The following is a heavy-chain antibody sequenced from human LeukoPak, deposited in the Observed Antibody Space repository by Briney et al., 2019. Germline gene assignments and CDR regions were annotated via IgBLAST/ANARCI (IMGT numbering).Heavy chain of an antibody. Sequence: GGSLRLSCAVSGFTFNTYSMNWVRQAPGKGLEWVSYISSSSDTIYYADSVKGRFTISRDSAKNSLYLQMNSLRAEDTAVYYCARDTRGESDYWGQGTLVTVSS. D-gene: IGHD2-2*01. CDR3: ARDTRGESDY. V-gene: IGHV3-48*04. CDR2: ISSSSDTI. CDR1: GFTFNTYS. J-gene: IGHJ4*02.